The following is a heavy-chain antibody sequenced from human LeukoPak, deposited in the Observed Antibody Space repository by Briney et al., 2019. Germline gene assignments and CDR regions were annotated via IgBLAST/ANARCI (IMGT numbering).Heavy chain of an antibody. Sequence: GRSLRLSCAASGFTFDDYAMHWVRQAPGKGLEWVSAISGSGGSTYYADSVKGRFTISRDNSKNTLYLQMNSLRAEDTAVYYCAKVREMATTKRYYFDYWGQGTLVTVSS. CDR2: ISGSGGST. CDR3: AKVREMATTKRYYFDY. D-gene: IGHD5-24*01. CDR1: GFTFDDYA. J-gene: IGHJ4*02. V-gene: IGHV3-23*01.